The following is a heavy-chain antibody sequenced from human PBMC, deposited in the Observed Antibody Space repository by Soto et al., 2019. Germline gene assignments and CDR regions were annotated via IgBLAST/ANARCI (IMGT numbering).Heavy chain of an antibody. V-gene: IGHV3-23*01. J-gene: IGHJ4*02. CDR3: ARKRRGPSRAFDY. CDR1: GFTFSSYA. Sequence: GGSLRLSCAASGFTFSSYAMSWVRQAPGKGLEWVSAISGSGGSTYYADSVKGRFTISRDNSKNTLYLQMNSLRADDTAVYYCARKRRGPSRAFDYWGQGTLVTVSS. D-gene: IGHD3-10*01. CDR2: ISGSGGST.